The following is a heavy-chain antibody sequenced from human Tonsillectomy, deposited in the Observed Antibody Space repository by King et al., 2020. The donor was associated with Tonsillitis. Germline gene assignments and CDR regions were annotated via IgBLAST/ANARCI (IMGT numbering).Heavy chain of an antibody. CDR2: IKQDGSEK. Sequence: VQLVESGGGLVQPGGSLRLSCAASGFTFSSYWMSWVRQAPGKGLEWVANIKQDGSEKYYVDSGKGRVTISRDNAKNSLYLQMNSLRAEDTAVYYCARDSDFWSGYFVFFDYWGQGTLVTVSS. CDR3: ARDSDFWSGYFVFFDY. J-gene: IGHJ4*02. V-gene: IGHV3-7*03. CDR1: GFTFSSYW. D-gene: IGHD3-3*01.